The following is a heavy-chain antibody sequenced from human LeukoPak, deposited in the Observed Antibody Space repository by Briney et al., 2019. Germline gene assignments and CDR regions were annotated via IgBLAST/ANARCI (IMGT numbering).Heavy chain of an antibody. V-gene: IGHV4-39*02. CDR3: ARDLVRYSIAVAGNVNWFDP. CDR1: GGSISSSSYY. D-gene: IGHD6-19*01. J-gene: IGHJ5*02. CDR2: IYYSGST. Sequence: SETLSLTCTVSGGSISSSSYYWGWIRQPPGKGLEWIGSIYYSGSTYYNPSLKSRVTISVDTSKNQFSLKLSSVTAADTAVYYCARDLVRYSIAVAGNVNWFDPWGQGTLVTVSS.